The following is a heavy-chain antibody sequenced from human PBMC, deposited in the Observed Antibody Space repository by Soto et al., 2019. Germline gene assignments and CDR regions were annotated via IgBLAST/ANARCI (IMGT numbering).Heavy chain of an antibody. D-gene: IGHD5-12*01. CDR2: IVVGSGNT. CDR1: VFTFTSSA. J-gene: IGHJ4*02. Sequence: SVKVSCKASVFTFTSSAVQWVRQARGQRLEWIGWIVVGSGNTNYAQKFQERVTITRDISTSTAYMELSSLRSEYTAVYYCAADRGDGYNSGDYWGQGTLVTVSS. V-gene: IGHV1-58*01. CDR3: AADRGDGYNSGDY.